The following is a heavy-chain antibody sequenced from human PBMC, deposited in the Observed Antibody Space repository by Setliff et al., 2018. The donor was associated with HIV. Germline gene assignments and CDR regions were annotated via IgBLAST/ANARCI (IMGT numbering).Heavy chain of an antibody. CDR1: GYTFTGNY. Sequence: PSVKVSCKASGYTFTGNYIHWVRQAPGQGLEWMAWINSATGGTNYAQDFQGWVTVTRDTSINTVYMELSSLKSDDTAVYYCARDYLHVFDIWGQGTMVTGSS. J-gene: IGHJ3*02. V-gene: IGHV1-2*04. CDR3: ARDYLHVFDI. CDR2: INSATGGT.